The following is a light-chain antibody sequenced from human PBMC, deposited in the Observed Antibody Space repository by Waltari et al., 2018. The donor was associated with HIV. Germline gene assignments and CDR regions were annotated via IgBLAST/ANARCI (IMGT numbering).Light chain of an antibody. CDR1: SANIGSRT. J-gene: IGLJ1*01. Sequence: QSVLTQPPSASGTPGQRVTISCSGSSANIGSRTVSWYQQLPGTAPQLPIFSNNQWPSGVPDRFAGSKSGTSAALAISGLQSEDEADYYCATWDDSLNGYVLGAGTRVTVL. CDR2: SNN. CDR3: ATWDDSLNGYV. V-gene: IGLV1-44*01.